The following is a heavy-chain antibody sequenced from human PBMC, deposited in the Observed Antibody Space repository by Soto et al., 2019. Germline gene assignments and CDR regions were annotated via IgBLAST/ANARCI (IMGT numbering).Heavy chain of an antibody. D-gene: IGHD1-26*01. V-gene: IGHV3-74*01. Sequence: GGSLRLSCAASGFTFSSYWMHWVRQAPGKGLVWVSRINSDGSSTSYADSMKGRFTISRDNAKNTLYLQMNSLRAEDTAVYYCARFSGSYYLDFDPWGQGTLVTVSS. CDR3: ARFSGSYYLDFDP. CDR1: GFTFSSYW. J-gene: IGHJ5*02. CDR2: INSDGSST.